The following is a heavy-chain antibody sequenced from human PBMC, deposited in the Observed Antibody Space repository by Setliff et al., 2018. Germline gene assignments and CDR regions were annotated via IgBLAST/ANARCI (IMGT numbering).Heavy chain of an antibody. D-gene: IGHD3-3*01. CDR3: ARMSGFQYMDV. Sequence: SETLSLTCTVSGDPMSSRRDYWAWIRQPAGKGLEWIGQIYTSWSTNYNPSLQSRVTISLDTSNNPFSLSLRSVTAADTAVYYCARMSGFQYMDVWGKGTTVAVSS. CDR2: IYTSWST. V-gene: IGHV4-61*09. CDR1: GDPMSSRRDY. J-gene: IGHJ6*03.